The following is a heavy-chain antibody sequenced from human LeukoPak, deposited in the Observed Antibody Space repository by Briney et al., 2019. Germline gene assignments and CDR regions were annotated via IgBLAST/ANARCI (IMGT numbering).Heavy chain of an antibody. Sequence: GGSLRLSCAASGFTFSSYAMSWVRQAPGKGLEWVSAISGSGGSTYYADSVKGRFTISRDNAKNSLYLQMNSLRAEDTAVYYCARDGYSGGWYFIDYWGQGTLVTVSS. CDR2: ISGSGGST. V-gene: IGHV3-23*01. J-gene: IGHJ4*02. CDR1: GFTFSSYA. D-gene: IGHD6-19*01. CDR3: ARDGYSGGWYFIDY.